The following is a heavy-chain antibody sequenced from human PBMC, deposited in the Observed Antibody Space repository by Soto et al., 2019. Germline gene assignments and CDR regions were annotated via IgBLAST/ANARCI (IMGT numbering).Heavy chain of an antibody. CDR3: ARQPYDSSDYPILDV. CDR1: GYRFTSYW. V-gene: IGHV5-10-1*01. J-gene: IGHJ6*02. Sequence: GESLKISCKGSGYRFTSYWISWVRQMPGKGLEWMGRIDPSDSYTNYSPSFQGHVTISADKSISTAYLQWSSLKASDTAMYYCARQPYDSSDYPILDVWGQGTTVTVSS. D-gene: IGHD3-22*01. CDR2: IDPSDSYT.